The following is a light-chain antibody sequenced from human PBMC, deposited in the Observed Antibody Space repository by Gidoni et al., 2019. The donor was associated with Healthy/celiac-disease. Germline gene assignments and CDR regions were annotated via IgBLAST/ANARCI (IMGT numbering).Light chain of an antibody. J-gene: IGKJ1*01. Sequence: IQMTQSPSSLSASVGDRVTITCRASQRISSYLNWYQQKPGKAPKLLIYAASSLQSGVPSRFSGSGSGTDFTLTISSLQPEDFATYYCQQSYSNPQTFGQGTKVEIK. V-gene: IGKV1-39*01. CDR2: AAS. CDR1: QRISSY. CDR3: QQSYSNPQT.